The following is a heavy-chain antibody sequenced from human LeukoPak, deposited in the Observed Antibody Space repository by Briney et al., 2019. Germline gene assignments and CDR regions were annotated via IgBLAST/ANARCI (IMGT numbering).Heavy chain of an antibody. CDR3: ARLTSLWFGESDY. V-gene: IGHV4-39*01. CDR1: GGSISSSSYY. CDR2: IYYSGST. Sequence: PSETLSLTCTVSGGSISSSSYYWGWIRQPPGKGLEWTGSIYYSGSTYYNPSLKSRVTISVDTSKNQFSLKLSSVTAADTAVYYCARLTSLWFGESDYWGQGTLVTVSS. D-gene: IGHD3-10*01. J-gene: IGHJ4*02.